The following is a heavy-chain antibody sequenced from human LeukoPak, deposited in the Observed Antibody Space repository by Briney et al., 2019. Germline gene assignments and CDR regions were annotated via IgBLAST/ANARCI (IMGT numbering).Heavy chain of an antibody. CDR3: ARGYSSSWSYFEN. J-gene: IGHJ4*02. CDR2: IIPILNTS. CDR1: GGTFRSKA. V-gene: IGHV1-69*05. D-gene: IGHD6-13*01. Sequence: SVKVSCKASGGTFRSKAINWVRQAPGQGLEWMGGIIPILNTSIYAQKFQGRVTFMTDESATTADMELRSLRSEDTAVYFCARGYSSSWSYFENWGQGTLVSVSS.